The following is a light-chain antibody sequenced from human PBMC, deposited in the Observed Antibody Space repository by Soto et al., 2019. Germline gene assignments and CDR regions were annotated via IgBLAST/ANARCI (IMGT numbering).Light chain of an antibody. CDR2: GTT. J-gene: IGLJ1*01. CDR3: HSYDSSLSASV. CDR1: SSNIGAGYD. Sequence: QSARTQTPSVSGAPGQRVTISCTGRSSNIGAGYDVHWYQHLPGTAPKLLIYGTTNRPSGVPDRFSGSKSGISASLAITGLQAEDEADYYCHSYDSSLSASVFGAGTKVTVL. V-gene: IGLV1-40*01.